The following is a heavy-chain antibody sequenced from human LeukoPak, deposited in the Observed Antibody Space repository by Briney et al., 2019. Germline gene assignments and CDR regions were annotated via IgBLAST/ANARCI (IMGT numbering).Heavy chain of an antibody. CDR1: GYSISSGYY. J-gene: IGHJ4*02. D-gene: IGHD2/OR15-2a*01. CDR3: ALRQPISFSFDY. CDR2: IYHSGST. Sequence: SETLSLTCTVSGYSISSGYYWGWIRQPPGKGLEWIGSIYHSGSTYYNPSLKSRVTISVDTSKNQFSLKLSSVTAADTAVYYCALRQPISFSFDYWAQGTLVTVSS. V-gene: IGHV4-38-2*02.